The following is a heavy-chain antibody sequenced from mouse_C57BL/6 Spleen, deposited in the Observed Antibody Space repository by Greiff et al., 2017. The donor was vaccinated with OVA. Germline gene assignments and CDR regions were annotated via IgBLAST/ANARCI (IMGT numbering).Heavy chain of an antibody. V-gene: IGHV1-64*01. Sequence: VQLQQPGAELVKPGASVKLSCKASGYTFTSYWMHWVKQRPGQGLEWIGMIHPNSGSTNYNEKFKSKATLTVDKSSSTAYMQLSSLTSEDSAVYYCARSAYYCGSDYWGQGTTLTVSS. J-gene: IGHJ2*01. CDR1: GYTFTSYW. D-gene: IGHD1-1*01. CDR2: IHPNSGST. CDR3: ARSAYYCGSDY.